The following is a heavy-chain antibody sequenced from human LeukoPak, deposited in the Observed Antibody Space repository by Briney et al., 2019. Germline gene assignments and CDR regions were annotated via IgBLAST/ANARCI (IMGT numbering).Heavy chain of an antibody. D-gene: IGHD1-26*01. Sequence: GGSLRLSCAASGLTVSINSMTWVRQAPGKGLEWVSVIYSGGSTYYADSVKGRFTISRDNSKNTAYLQMTSLRAEDTAVYYCARDQGGATDSWGQGTLVTVSS. J-gene: IGHJ4*02. CDR3: ARDQGGATDS. V-gene: IGHV3-66*01. CDR1: GLTVSINS. CDR2: IYSGGST.